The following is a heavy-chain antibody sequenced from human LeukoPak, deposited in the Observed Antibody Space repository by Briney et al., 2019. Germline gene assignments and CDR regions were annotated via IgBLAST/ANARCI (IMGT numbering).Heavy chain of an antibody. CDR2: ISAYNGNT. J-gene: IGHJ3*01. CDR3: ASGTGLVWGDPDAFDV. Sequence: ASVKVSCKASGYTFTSYGISWVRQGPGQGLEWMGWISAYNGNTNYAQKLQGRVTMTTDTSTSTAYMELRSLRSDDTAVYYCASGTGLVWGDPDAFDVWGQGTMVTVSS. V-gene: IGHV1-18*01. CDR1: GYTFTSYG. D-gene: IGHD2-21*01.